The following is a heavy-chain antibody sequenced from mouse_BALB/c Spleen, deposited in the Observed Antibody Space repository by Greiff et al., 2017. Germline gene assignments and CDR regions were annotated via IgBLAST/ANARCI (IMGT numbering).Heavy chain of an antibody. CDR2: ISSGSSTI. CDR1: GFTFSSFG. V-gene: IGHV5-17*02. CDR3: ARSNYRYEGYYAMDY. D-gene: IGHD2-14*01. J-gene: IGHJ4*01. Sequence: EVKLMESGGGLVQPGGSRKLSCAASGFTFSSFGMHWVRQAPEKGLEWVAYISSGSSTIYYADTVKGRFTISRDNPKNTLFLQMTSLRSEDTAMYYCARSNYRYEGYYAMDYWGQGTSVTVSS.